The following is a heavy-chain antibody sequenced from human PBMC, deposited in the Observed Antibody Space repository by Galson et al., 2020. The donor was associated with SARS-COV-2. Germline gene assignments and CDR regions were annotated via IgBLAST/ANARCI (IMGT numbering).Heavy chain of an antibody. V-gene: IGHV3-30*03. CDR2: ISYDGSNK. CDR3: ARGRSTWYHDAFDI. J-gene: IGHJ3*02. D-gene: IGHD6-13*01. CDR1: GFTFGSYG. Sequence: GGSLRLSCAASGFTFGSYGMHWVRQAPGKGLEWVAVISYDGSNKYYADSVKGRFTISRDNSKNTLSLQMNSLRPEDTDVYYCARGRSTWYHDAFDIWGQGTMVTVSS.